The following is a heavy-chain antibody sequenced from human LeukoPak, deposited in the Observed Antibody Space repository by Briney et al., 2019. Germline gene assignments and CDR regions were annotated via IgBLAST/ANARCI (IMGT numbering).Heavy chain of an antibody. CDR1: GGSISSATYY. V-gene: IGHV4-61*02. J-gene: IGHJ6*03. D-gene: IGHD2-15*01. CDR2: IYTSGST. Sequence: SQTLSLTCIVSGGSISSATYYWSWIRQPAGKGLEWIGRIYTSGSTNYNPSLKSRVTMSVDTSKNQFSLKLSSVTAADTAVYYCARVGRYCSGGSCYRGIYYYMDVWGKGTTVTVSS. CDR3: ARVGRYCSGGSCYRGIYYYMDV.